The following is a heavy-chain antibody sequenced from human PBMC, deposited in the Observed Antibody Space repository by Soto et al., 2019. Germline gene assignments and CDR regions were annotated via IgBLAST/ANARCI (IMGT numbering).Heavy chain of an antibody. J-gene: IGHJ3*02. CDR1: GFTFDDYA. D-gene: IGHD2-2*01. V-gene: IGHV3-9*01. CDR3: AKAAALVPAARAAFDI. CDR2: ISWNSGSI. Sequence: GGSLRLSCAASGFTFDDYAMHWVRQAPGKGLEWVSGISWNSGSIGYADSVKGRFTISRDNAKNSLYLQMNSLRAEDTALYYCAKAAALVPAARAAFDIWGQGTMVTVSS.